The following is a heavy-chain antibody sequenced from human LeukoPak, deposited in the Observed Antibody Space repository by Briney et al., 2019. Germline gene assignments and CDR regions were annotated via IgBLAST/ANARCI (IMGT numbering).Heavy chain of an antibody. V-gene: IGHV4-34*01. CDR2: INHSGST. J-gene: IGHJ6*02. D-gene: IGHD4-11*01. CDR1: GGSFSGYY. Sequence: PSETLSLTCAVYGGSFSGYYRSWIRQPPGKGLEWIGEINHSGSTNYNPSLKSRVTISVDTSKNQFSLKLSSVTAADTAVYYCARAGPLLYSNFQPYYYYYYGMDVWGQGTTVTVSS. CDR3: ARAGPLLYSNFQPYYYYYYGMDV.